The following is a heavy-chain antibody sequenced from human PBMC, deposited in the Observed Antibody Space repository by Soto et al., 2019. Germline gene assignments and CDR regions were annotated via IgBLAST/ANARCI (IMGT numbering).Heavy chain of an antibody. CDR2: INSDGSST. CDR1: GFTFSSYW. Sequence: EVQLVESGGGLVQPGGSLRLSCAASGFTFSSYWMHWVRQAPGKGLVWVSRINSDGSSTSYADSVKGRFTISRDNAKNTQYRQMNSLRAEDTAVYYCASVYCSGGGCYHLGYWGQGTLVTVSS. V-gene: IGHV3-74*01. D-gene: IGHD2-15*01. J-gene: IGHJ4*02. CDR3: ASVYCSGGGCYHLGY.